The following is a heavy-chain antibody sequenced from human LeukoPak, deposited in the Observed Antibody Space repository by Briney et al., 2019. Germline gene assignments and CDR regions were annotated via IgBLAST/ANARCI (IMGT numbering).Heavy chain of an antibody. CDR1: GFTFSTYS. CDR2: ITSSSRSI. J-gene: IGHJ4*02. Sequence: AGSLAVSSAASGFTFSTYSMAWVRQAPGKGLEWVSYITSSSRSIYYADSVKGRFTISRDNAKNSLYLQMNSLRDEDTAVYYCAFQSGGVVYWGQGTLGTVSS. CDR3: AFQSGGVVY. V-gene: IGHV3-48*02. D-gene: IGHD2-8*02.